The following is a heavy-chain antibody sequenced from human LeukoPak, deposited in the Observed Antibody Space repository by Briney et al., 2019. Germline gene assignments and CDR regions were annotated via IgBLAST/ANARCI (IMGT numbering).Heavy chain of an antibody. CDR1: GYTFTSHY. D-gene: IGHD3-22*01. V-gene: IGHV1-46*01. J-gene: IGHJ4*02. Sequence: ASVKVSCKASGYTFTSHYMHWVRQAPGQGLEWMAIINPSGGSTRYAQKFQGRVTMTRDTSTNTVYMELSSLRSEDTAVYYCARDPRPSYDSSDYYYPGDYWGQGTLVTVSS. CDR3: ARDPRPSYDSSDYYYPGDY. CDR2: INPSGGST.